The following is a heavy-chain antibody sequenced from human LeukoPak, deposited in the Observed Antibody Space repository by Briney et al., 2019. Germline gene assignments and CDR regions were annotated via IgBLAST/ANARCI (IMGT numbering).Heavy chain of an antibody. CDR1: GYTFTSYD. J-gene: IGHJ4*02. Sequence: ASVKVSCKASGYTFTSYDINWVRQATGQGLEWMGRMNPNSGNTGYAQKFQGRVTMTRNTSISTAYMELSSLRSEDTAVYYCARGLGPAAAADYWGQGTLVTVSS. CDR3: ARGLGPAAAADY. V-gene: IGHV1-8*01. D-gene: IGHD6-13*01. CDR2: MNPNSGNT.